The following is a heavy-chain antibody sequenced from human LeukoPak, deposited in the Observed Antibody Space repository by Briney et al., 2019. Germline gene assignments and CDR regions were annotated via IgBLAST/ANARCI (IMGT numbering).Heavy chain of an antibody. J-gene: IGHJ4*02. V-gene: IGHV1-69*02. CDR3: ARGPRDVVIKELVDY. CDR2: IIPILGVA. D-gene: IGHD3-22*01. Sequence: SVKVSCKASGGTFNSYTFSWVRQAPGQGLQWMGRIIPILGVANYAQEFQGRVTITADKSTSTGYMELSSLRFEDTAVYYCARGPRDVVIKELVDYWGQGTLVTVSS. CDR1: GGTFNSYT.